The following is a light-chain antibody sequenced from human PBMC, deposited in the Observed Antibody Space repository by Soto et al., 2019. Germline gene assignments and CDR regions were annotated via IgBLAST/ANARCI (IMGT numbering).Light chain of an antibody. CDR1: SSNIGNNY. V-gene: IGLV1-51*01. CDR2: DNN. J-gene: IGLJ2*01. Sequence: QSVLTQPPSVSAAPGQKVTISCSGSSSNIGNNYVSWYQQFPGTAPKLLIYDNNKRPSGIPDRFSGSKSGTSATLAITGLQTGDEADYYCGTWDSGLRAALFGGGTKLTVL. CDR3: GTWDSGLRAAL.